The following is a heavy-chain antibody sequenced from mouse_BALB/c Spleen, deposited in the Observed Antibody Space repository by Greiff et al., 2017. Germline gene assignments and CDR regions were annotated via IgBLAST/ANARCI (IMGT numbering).Heavy chain of an antibody. CDR3: ARRGYDYDVYYAMDY. V-gene: IGHV5-6-5*01. J-gene: IGHJ4*01. CDR1: GFTFSSYA. Sequence: EVMLVESGGGLVKPGGSLKLSCAASGFTFSSYAMSWVRQTPEKRLEWVASISSGGSTYYPDSVKGRFTISRDNARNNLYLQMSSLRSGDTAMYYCARRGYDYDVYYAMDYWGQGTSVTVSS. D-gene: IGHD2-4*01. CDR2: ISSGGST.